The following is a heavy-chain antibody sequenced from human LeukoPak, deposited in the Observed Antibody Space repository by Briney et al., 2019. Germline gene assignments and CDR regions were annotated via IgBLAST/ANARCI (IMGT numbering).Heavy chain of an antibody. D-gene: IGHD2-2*01. CDR2: INPNSGGT. Sequence: ASVKVSCKASGYTFTGYYMHWVRQAPGQWLEWMGLINPNSGGTNYAQKFQGTVTMTRDTSNVTDYMELSRLRSDDTAVYYCARDGGVVPAAALIYGIDVWGQGTTVTVSS. CDR3: ARDGGVVPAAALIYGIDV. V-gene: IGHV1-2*02. J-gene: IGHJ6*02. CDR1: GYTFTGYY.